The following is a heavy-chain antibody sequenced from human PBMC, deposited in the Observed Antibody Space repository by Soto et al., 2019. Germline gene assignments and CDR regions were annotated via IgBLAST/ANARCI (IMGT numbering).Heavy chain of an antibody. CDR2: IYHSGST. CDR3: ASAGGLGAVSADY. CDR1: GGSISSGGYS. D-gene: IGHD6-19*01. J-gene: IGHJ4*02. Sequence: QLQLQESGSGLVKPSQTLSLTCAVSGGSISSGGYSWSWIRQPPGKGLEWIGYIYHSGSTYYNPSLKSRVTISVDRSTYQFSLKLSSVTPADTAVYYCASAGGLGAVSADYWGQGTLVTVSS. V-gene: IGHV4-30-2*01.